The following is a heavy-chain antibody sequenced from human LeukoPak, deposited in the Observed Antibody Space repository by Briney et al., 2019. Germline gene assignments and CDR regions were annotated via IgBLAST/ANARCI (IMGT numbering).Heavy chain of an antibody. D-gene: IGHD5-24*01. J-gene: IGHJ4*02. Sequence: SAKVSCKASGGTFSGYTISWVRQAPGQRLEGMGRIIPILGIANYAQKFQGRVTITADQSTSTAYMELSSLRSEDTAVYYCASSPNQDGDSSYFDYWGQGTLVTVSS. CDR1: GGTFSGYT. V-gene: IGHV1-69*02. CDR2: IIPILGIA. CDR3: ASSPNQDGDSSYFDY.